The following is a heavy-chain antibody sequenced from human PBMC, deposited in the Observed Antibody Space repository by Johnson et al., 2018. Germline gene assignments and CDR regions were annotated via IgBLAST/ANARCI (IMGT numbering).Heavy chain of an antibody. D-gene: IGHD1-26*01. V-gene: IGHV3-9*01. Sequence: VQLVESGGGLVQPGRSLRLSCAASGFTFDDYAMHWVRQAPGKGLEWVSGISWNSGSIGYADSVKGRFTISRDNAKNSLYLQMNSLRAEDTALYYCAKEQGSDLEYFQHWGQGTLVTVSS. CDR1: GFTFDDYA. CDR3: AKEQGSDLEYFQH. CDR2: ISWNSGSI. J-gene: IGHJ1*01.